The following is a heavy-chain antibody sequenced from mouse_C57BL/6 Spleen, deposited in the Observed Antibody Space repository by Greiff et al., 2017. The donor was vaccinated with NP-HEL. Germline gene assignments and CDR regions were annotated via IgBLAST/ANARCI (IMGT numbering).Heavy chain of an antibody. CDR1: GYTFTSYW. CDR3: ARSTHFTTVVAYYFDY. V-gene: IGHV1-69*01. Sequence: VQLQQPGAELVMPGASVKLSCKASGYTFTSYWMHWVKQRPGQGLEWIGEIDPSDSYTNYKQKFKGKSTLTVDKSSSTAYMQLSSLTSEDSAVYYCARSTHFTTVVAYYFDYWGQGTTLTVSS. J-gene: IGHJ2*01. D-gene: IGHD1-1*01. CDR2: IDPSDSYT.